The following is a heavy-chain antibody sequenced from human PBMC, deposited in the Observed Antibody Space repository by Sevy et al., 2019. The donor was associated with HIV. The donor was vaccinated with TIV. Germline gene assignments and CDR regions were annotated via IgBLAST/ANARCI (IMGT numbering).Heavy chain of an antibody. Sequence: QLGGSLRLSCAASGFTVSSNYMSWVRQAPGKGLEWVSVIYSGGSTYYADSVKGRFTISRDNSKNTLYLQMNSLRAEDTAVYYCARDLLYGSGWYLPFDYWGQGTLVTVSS. CDR2: IYSGGST. D-gene: IGHD6-19*01. J-gene: IGHJ4*02. V-gene: IGHV3-53*01. CDR1: GFTVSSNY. CDR3: ARDLLYGSGWYLPFDY.